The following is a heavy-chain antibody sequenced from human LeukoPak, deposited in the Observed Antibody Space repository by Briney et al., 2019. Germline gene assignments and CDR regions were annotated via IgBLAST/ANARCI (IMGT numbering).Heavy chain of an antibody. CDR3: FDV. V-gene: IGHV4-38-2*01. CDR1: GYSISSGYY. J-gene: IGHJ2*01. Sequence: PSETLSLTCGVSGYSISSGYYWGWIRQPPGKGLDWIGSIFHSGNTHYNPSLRSRVTISVDTSKDQFSLKVTSVTAADTGVYWYFDVWGRGTLVTVSS. CDR2: IFHSGNT.